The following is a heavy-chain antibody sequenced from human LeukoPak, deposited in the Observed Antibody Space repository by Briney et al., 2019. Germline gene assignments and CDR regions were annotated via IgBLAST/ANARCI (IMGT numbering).Heavy chain of an antibody. CDR3: ARVPLDPNYYDSSGYYLEYFQH. CDR1: GGTFSSYA. CDR2: IIPIFGTA. Sequence: WASVKVSCKASGGTFSSYAISWVRQAPGQGLEWMGGIIPIFGTANYAQKFQGRVTITTDESTSTAYMELSSLRSEDTAVYYCARVPLDPNYYDSSGYYLEYFQHWGQGTLVTVSS. J-gene: IGHJ1*01. D-gene: IGHD3-22*01. V-gene: IGHV1-69*05.